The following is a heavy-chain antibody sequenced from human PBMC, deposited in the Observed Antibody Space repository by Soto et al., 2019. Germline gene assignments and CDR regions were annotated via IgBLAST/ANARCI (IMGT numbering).Heavy chain of an antibody. J-gene: IGHJ4*02. CDR1: GLTFSGYG. CDR2: ISGSGSTT. Sequence: EVQLLESGGGLVQPGGSLRLSCAASGLTFSGYGMSWVRQAPGTGLEWVSVISGSGSTTYYADSVKGRFTISRDDSKNILFLKMNSLRAEDTAVYYCVTRSRGLQSSPPRLDSWGQGTLVTVSS. V-gene: IGHV3-23*01. CDR3: VTRSRGLQSSPPRLDS. D-gene: IGHD4-4*01.